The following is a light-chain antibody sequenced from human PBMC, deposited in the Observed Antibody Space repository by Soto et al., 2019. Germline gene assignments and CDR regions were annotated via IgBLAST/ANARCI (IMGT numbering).Light chain of an antibody. CDR1: QSVSSTY. J-gene: IGKJ1*01. CDR2: GAS. Sequence: EIVLTQSPGTLSLSPGERATLSCRASQSVSSTYVAWYQQKSGQAPRLLIYGASTRATGIPARFSGSGSGTEFTLTISRLEPEDFAVYYCQQYGSSGTFGQGTKVDIK. V-gene: IGKV3-20*01. CDR3: QQYGSSGT.